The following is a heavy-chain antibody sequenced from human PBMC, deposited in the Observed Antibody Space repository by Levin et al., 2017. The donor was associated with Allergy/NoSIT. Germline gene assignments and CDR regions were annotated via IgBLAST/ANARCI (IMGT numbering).Heavy chain of an antibody. V-gene: IGHV2-5*02. CDR2: IYWDDDK. J-gene: IGHJ4*02. CDR1: GFSLSTSGVG. Sequence: SGPTLVKPTQTLTLTCTFSGFSLSTSGVGVGWIRQPPGKALEWLALIYWDDDKRYSPSLKSRLTITKDTSKNQVVLTMTNMDPVDTATYYCAHRRGYYGSGSYYQSREYYFDYWGQGTLVTVSS. CDR3: AHRRGYYGSGSYYQSREYYFDY. D-gene: IGHD3-10*01.